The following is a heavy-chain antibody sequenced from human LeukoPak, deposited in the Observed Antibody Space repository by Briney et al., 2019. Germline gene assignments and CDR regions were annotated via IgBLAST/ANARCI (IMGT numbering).Heavy chain of an antibody. CDR1: GHTFNVYY. Sequence: ASVSVSYKASGHTFNVYYMHWVRQAPGKGLEGVGGFGPDDGEPTFAQQFQGRVTMTEYTSTDTAYMELSSLRSEDTAVYYCASEIQRHLGWLLYNYWGQGTLVTVSS. J-gene: IGHJ4*02. V-gene: IGHV1-24*01. D-gene: IGHD3/OR15-3a*01. CDR3: ASEIQRHLGWLLYNY. CDR2: FGPDDGEP.